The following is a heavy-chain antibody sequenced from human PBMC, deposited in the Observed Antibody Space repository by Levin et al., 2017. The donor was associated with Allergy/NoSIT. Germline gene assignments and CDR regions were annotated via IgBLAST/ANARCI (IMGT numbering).Heavy chain of an antibody. Sequence: QPGGSLRLSCAASGFTFSGYSMNWVRQAPGKGLEWISYISNSGTTTSYADSVKGRFTISRDNAKSSLFLQMNSLRAEDTAVYFCATAAAFVLSHDYWGQGTLVTVSS. V-gene: IGHV3-48*01. D-gene: IGHD6-13*01. CDR3: ATAAAFVLSHDY. CDR2: ISNSGTTT. CDR1: GFTFSGYS. J-gene: IGHJ4*02.